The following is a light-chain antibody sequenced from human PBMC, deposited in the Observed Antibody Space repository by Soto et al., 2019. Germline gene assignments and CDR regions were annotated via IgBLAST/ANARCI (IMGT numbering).Light chain of an antibody. J-gene: IGKJ2*01. V-gene: IGKV1-39*01. CDR1: QSISNS. CDR2: VAS. CDR3: QQTFSPPYT. Sequence: DIQMTQSLSSLSASVGDTVTITCRASQSISNSLSWYQQKPGKAPKFLIYVASTLQRGVPPRFSGSGSGTDFTLNISSMQPEDVATYYCQQTFSPPYTFGQGTKLEIK.